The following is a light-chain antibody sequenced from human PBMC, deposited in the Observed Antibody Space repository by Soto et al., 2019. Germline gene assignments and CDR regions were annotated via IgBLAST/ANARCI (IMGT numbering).Light chain of an antibody. CDR2: WAS. Sequence: DIVMTQSPDSLAVSLGERATFNCNSSQTILHNSNKKNYLAWYQQKPGQSPKLLLYWASTRETGVPDRFSGSGSGTVFTLTISSLQAEDVAVYYCQQYYSSPLTFGGGTKVEIK. J-gene: IGKJ4*01. V-gene: IGKV4-1*01. CDR3: QQYYSSPLT. CDR1: QTILHNSNKKNY.